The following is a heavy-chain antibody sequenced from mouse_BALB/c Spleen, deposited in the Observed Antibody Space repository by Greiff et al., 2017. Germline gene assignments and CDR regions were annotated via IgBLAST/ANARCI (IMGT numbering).Heavy chain of an antibody. V-gene: IGHV14-3*02. J-gene: IGHJ4*01. D-gene: IGHD2-4*01. CDR2: IDPANGNT. CDR3: ARNDYYYAMDY. CDR1: GFNIKDTY. Sequence: VQLQQSGAELVKPGASVKLSCTASGFNIKDTYMHWVKQRPEQGLEWIGRIDPANGNTKYDPKFQGKATITADTSSNTAYLQLSSLTSEDTAVYYCARNDYYYAMDYRGQGTSVTVSS.